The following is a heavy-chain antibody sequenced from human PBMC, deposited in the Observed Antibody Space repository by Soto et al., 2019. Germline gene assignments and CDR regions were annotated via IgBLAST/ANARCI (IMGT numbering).Heavy chain of an antibody. CDR3: ARDYSGSSHPFDY. V-gene: IGHV3-33*01. CDR2: IWYDGSNK. Sequence: VGSLRLSCAASGFTFSSYGMHWVRQAPGKGPEWVAVIWYDGSNKYYAGSVKGRFTISRDNSKNTLYLQMDSLRAEDTAVYYCARDYSGSSHPFDYWGQGTLVTVSS. D-gene: IGHD1-26*01. CDR1: GFTFSSYG. J-gene: IGHJ4*02.